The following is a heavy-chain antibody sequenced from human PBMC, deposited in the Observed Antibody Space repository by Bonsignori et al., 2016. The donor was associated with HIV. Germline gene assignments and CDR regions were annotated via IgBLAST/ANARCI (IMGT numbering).Heavy chain of an antibody. Sequence: WVRQAPGQGLEWMGGIIPILGIANYAQKFQGRVTITADKSTSTAYMELSSLRSEDTAVYYCASPSTIRCSSTSCYEGYYYYYYMDVWGKGTTVTVSS. D-gene: IGHD2-2*01. CDR2: IIPILGIA. J-gene: IGHJ6*03. CDR3: ASPSTIRCSSTSCYEGYYYYYYMDV. V-gene: IGHV1-69*10.